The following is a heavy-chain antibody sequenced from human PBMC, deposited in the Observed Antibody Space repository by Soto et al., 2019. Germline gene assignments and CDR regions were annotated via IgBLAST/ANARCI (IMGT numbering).Heavy chain of an antibody. D-gene: IGHD3-9*01. CDR1: GYTFTSYG. CDR3: ARDGNNYDILTGYPPALIDY. J-gene: IGHJ4*02. CDR2: ISAYNGNT. V-gene: IGHV1-18*01. Sequence: ASVKVSCKASGYTFTSYGISWVRQAPGQGLEWMGWISAYNGNTNYAQKLQGRVTMTTDTSISTAYMELSRLTSDDTATYYCARDGNNYDILTGYPPALIDYWGQGTLVTVSS.